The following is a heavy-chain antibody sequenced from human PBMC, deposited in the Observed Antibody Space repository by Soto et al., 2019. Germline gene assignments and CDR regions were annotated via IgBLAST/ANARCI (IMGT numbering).Heavy chain of an antibody. Sequence: QITLKESGPTLVKPTQTLTLTCTFSGFSLSTSGVGVGWIRQPPGKALEWLALIYWDDDKRYSPSLKSRLTITKATSKXLVXLXRPNMDPVDTATYYCAHHPPYYDILTGYLEPYGMDVWGQGTTVTVSS. V-gene: IGHV2-5*02. CDR2: IYWDDDK. J-gene: IGHJ6*02. CDR3: AHHPPYYDILTGYLEPYGMDV. CDR1: GFSLSTSGVG. D-gene: IGHD3-9*01.